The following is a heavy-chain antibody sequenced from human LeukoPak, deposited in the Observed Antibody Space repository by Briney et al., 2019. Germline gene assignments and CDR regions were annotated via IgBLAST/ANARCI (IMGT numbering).Heavy chain of an antibody. D-gene: IGHD4-17*01. CDR2: ISPSGGST. Sequence: ASVKVSCKAFGYTFTSNYMHWVRQAPGQGPEWMGVISPSGGSTTYAQKFQGRVTLTRDMSTSTDYLELSSLRSDDTAVYYCARGTVTHGEDYFDYWGQGTLVTVSS. J-gene: IGHJ4*02. CDR3: ARGTVTHGEDYFDY. V-gene: IGHV1-46*01. CDR1: GYTFTSNY.